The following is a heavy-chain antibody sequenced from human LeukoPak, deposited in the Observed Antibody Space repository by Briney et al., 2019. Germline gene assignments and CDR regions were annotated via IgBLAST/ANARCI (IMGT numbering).Heavy chain of an antibody. Sequence: SETLSLTCAVYGGSFSGYYWSWIRQPPGKGLEWIGEINHSGSTNYNPSLKSRVTISVDTSKNQFSLKLSSVTAADTAVYYCARDRIDDPGQFDYWGQGTLVTVSS. J-gene: IGHJ4*02. V-gene: IGHV4-34*09. D-gene: IGHD3-10*01. CDR3: ARDRIDDPGQFDY. CDR2: INHSGST. CDR1: GGSFSGYY.